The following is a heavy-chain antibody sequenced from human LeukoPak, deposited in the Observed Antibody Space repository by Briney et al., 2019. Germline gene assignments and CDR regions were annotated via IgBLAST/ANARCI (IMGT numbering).Heavy chain of an antibody. CDR3: AKDVQWLTY. CDR2: ISSSGSTI. J-gene: IGHJ4*02. CDR1: GFTFSSYE. D-gene: IGHD6-19*01. Sequence: PGGSLRLSCAASGFTFSSYEMNWVRQAPGKGLEWVSYISSSGSTIYYADSVKGRFTISRDNSKNTLYLQMNSLRAEDTAVYYCAKDVQWLTYWGQGTLVTVSS. V-gene: IGHV3-48*03.